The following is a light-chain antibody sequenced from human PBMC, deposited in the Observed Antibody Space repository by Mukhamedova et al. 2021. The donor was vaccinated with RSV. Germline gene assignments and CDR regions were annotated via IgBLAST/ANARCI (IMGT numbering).Light chain of an antibody. CDR3: QQTYRIPQT. V-gene: IGKV1-39*01. CDR2: TAS. J-gene: IGKJ3*01. Sequence: WYQRRVHGKAPKLLIYTASSLHSGVPSRFSGGGSGTDFTPTISSLQPEDFATYYCQQTYRIPQTFGPGTKLDIK.